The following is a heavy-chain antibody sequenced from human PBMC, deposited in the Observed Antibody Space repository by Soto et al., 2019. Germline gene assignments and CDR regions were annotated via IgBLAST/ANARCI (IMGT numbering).Heavy chain of an antibody. CDR3: ARDQRSWYNWFDP. Sequence: QVQLQESGPGLVKPSQTLSLTCTVSGGSISSGGYYWSWIRQHPGKGLEWIGYIYYSGSTYYNPSLKSRVTISVDTSKNRFSLKLSSVTAADTAVYYCARDQRSWYNWFDPWGQGTLVTVSS. D-gene: IGHD6-13*01. J-gene: IGHJ5*02. CDR2: IYYSGST. CDR1: GGSISSGGYY. V-gene: IGHV4-31*03.